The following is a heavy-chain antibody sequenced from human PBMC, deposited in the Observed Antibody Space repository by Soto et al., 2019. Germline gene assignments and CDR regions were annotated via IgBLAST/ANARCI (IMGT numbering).Heavy chain of an antibody. CDR1: GFTFSSYS. D-gene: IGHD6-6*01. J-gene: IGHJ6*02. CDR2: ISSSSSYI. Sequence: GGSLRLSCAASGFTFSSYSMNWVRQAPGQGLEWVSSISSSSSYIYYADSVKGRFTISRDNAKNSLYLQMNSLRAEDTAVYYCARDSYSSSFLAVGYYYYGMDVWGQGTTVTVSS. V-gene: IGHV3-21*01. CDR3: ARDSYSSSFLAVGYYYYGMDV.